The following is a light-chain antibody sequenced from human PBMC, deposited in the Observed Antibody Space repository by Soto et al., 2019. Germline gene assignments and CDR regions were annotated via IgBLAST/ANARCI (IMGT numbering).Light chain of an antibody. CDR3: QQYKEWPLT. V-gene: IGKV3D-15*01. CDR2: GTS. J-gene: IGKJ4*01. Sequence: PGETVTLSCKSSQSVSIYLAWYQQKPGQAPRLLIYGTSTRATGIPDRFSGSGSGTEFTLTISSLQSEDFGTFYCQQYKEWPLTFGGGTRVEI. CDR1: QSVSIY.